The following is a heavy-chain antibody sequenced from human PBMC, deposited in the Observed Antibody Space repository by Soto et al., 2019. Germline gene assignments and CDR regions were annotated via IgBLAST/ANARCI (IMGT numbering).Heavy chain of an antibody. CDR1: GGTFSSYA. D-gene: IGHD4-17*01. CDR3: LGEGNYCDYLESFDH. Sequence: QVQLVQSGAEVKKPGSSVKVSCKASGGTFSSYAISWVRQAPGQGLEWMGGIIPIFGTANYAQKFQGRVTITADESTNTDCMELSCLRSEDTAVYYCLGEGNYCDYLESFDHGVEGTLVTVFS. V-gene: IGHV1-69*01. J-gene: IGHJ5*02. CDR2: IIPIFGTA.